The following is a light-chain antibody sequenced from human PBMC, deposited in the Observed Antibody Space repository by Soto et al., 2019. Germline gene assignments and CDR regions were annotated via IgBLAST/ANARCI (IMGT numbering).Light chain of an antibody. CDR2: GAS. CDR1: QSVSSSY. V-gene: IGKV3-20*01. J-gene: IGKJ3*01. CDR3: QQYGSSPVT. Sequence: EIVLTQSPGTLSLSPGERATLSCRASQSVSSSYLAWYQQKPGQAPRLLIYGASSSATGIPDRFSGSGYGTDFTLTVSKLEPEYFAVYYCQQYGSSPVTFGPGTKVDIK.